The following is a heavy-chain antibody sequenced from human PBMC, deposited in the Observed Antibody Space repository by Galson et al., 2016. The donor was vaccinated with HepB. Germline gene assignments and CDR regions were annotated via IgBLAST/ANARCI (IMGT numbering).Heavy chain of an antibody. CDR2: ISGSGGFT. J-gene: IGHJ5*02. Sequence: SLRLSCAASGFTFSSYAMSWVRQAPGKGLEWVSTISGSGGFTYYADSVKGRFTISRDNSKNTLYLQMNSLRAEDTAVYYCAKDGRDYDYVWGSYTPYYWFDPWGQGTLVTVSS. CDR3: AKDGRDYDYVWGSYTPYYWFDP. CDR1: GFTFSSYA. V-gene: IGHV3-23*01. D-gene: IGHD3-16*01.